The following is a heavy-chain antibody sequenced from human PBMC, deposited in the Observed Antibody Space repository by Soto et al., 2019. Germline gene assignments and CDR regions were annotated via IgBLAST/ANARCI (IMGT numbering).Heavy chain of an antibody. D-gene: IGHD3-3*01. J-gene: IGHJ6*02. Sequence: GGSLRLSCAASGFTFSDYYMGWIRQAPGKGLEWVSYISSSGSTIYYADSVKGRFTISRDNAKNSLYLQMNSLRAEDTAVYYCARSGITIFGVVIDYGMDVWGQGTTVTVS. CDR1: GFTFSDYY. CDR2: ISSSGSTI. V-gene: IGHV3-11*01. CDR3: ARSGITIFGVVIDYGMDV.